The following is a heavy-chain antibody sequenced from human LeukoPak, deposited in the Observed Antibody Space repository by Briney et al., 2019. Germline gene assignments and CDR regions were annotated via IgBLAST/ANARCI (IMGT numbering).Heavy chain of an antibody. D-gene: IGHD3-10*01. J-gene: IGHJ5*02. Sequence: GGSLILSCAASGFTFSGYWMSGVRQAPGKGLEWVANIKQDGSEKYYVDSVKGRFTISRDNAKNSLYLQMNSLRAEDTAVYYCARNKPPITMVRGANWFDPWGQGTLVTVSS. CDR1: GFTFSGYW. V-gene: IGHV3-7*03. CDR3: ARNKPPITMVRGANWFDP. CDR2: IKQDGSEK.